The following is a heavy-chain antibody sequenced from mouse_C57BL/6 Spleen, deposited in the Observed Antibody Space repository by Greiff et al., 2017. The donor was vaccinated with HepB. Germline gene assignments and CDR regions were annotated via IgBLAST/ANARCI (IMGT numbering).Heavy chain of an antibody. CDR1: GYTFTSYW. V-gene: IGHV1-69*01. D-gene: IGHD1-1*01. Sequence: QVQLQQPGAELVMPGASVKLSCKASGYTFTSYWMHWVKQRPGQGLEWIGEIDPSDSYTNYNQKFKGKSTLTVDKSSSTAYMQLSSLTSEDSAVYYWARPYGSSYGFAYWGQGTLVTVSA. CDR2: IDPSDSYT. CDR3: ARPYGSSYGFAY. J-gene: IGHJ3*01.